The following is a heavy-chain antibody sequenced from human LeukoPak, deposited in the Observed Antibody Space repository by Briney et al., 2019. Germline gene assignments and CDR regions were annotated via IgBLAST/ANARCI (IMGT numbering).Heavy chain of an antibody. Sequence: KAGGSLRLSCATSGLNFINAWMSWVRQAPGKGLEWVGRIKRTADGGTTEYAAPVKDRFTITRDDSKSIAYLQMNSLKTEDTAVYYCTSGSSYWGQGTLVTVSS. CDR3: TSGSSY. CDR2: IKRTADGGTT. D-gene: IGHD3-10*01. V-gene: IGHV3-15*01. CDR1: GLNFINAW. J-gene: IGHJ4*02.